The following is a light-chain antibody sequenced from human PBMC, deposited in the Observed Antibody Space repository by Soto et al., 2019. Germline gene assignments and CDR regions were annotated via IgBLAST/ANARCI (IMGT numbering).Light chain of an antibody. CDR2: AAS. CDR3: QQSYSGPVT. Sequence: DIRMTQSPSSLSASVGDRVTITCRASQTIRTSLNWFQQKPGKAPKLLISAASFLQSGVPSRFSGSGSGTDFTLTISSLQPEDFATYYCQQSYSGPVTFGQGTKLDIK. CDR1: QTIRTS. J-gene: IGKJ2*01. V-gene: IGKV1-39*01.